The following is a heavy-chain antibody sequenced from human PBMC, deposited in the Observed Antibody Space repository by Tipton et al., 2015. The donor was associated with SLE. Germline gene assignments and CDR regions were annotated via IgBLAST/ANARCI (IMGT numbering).Heavy chain of an antibody. CDR3: PMITFGGAIDY. Sequence: SLRLSCAASGFTFSSYAMSWVRQAPGKGLEWVSAISGSGGSTYYADSVKGRFTISRDNSKNTLYLQMNSLRAEDTTVYYCPMITFGGAIDYWGQGTLVAVSS. D-gene: IGHD3-16*01. CDR2: ISGSGGST. V-gene: IGHV3-23*01. CDR1: GFTFSSYA. J-gene: IGHJ4*02.